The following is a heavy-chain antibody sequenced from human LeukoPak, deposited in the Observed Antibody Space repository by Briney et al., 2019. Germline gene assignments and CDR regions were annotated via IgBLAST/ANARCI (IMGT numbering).Heavy chain of an antibody. D-gene: IGHD5-18*01. V-gene: IGHV3-21*01. CDR3: ARDLSGVTGYTYGRGIDY. CDR1: GFTFSSYS. Sequence: RTGGSLRLSCAASGFTFSSYSMNWVRQAPGKGLEWVSSISSSSSYIYYADSVKGRFTISRDISKNTLYLQMNSLRAEDTAVYYCARDLSGVTGYTYGRGIDYWGQGTLVTVSS. CDR2: ISSSSSYI. J-gene: IGHJ4*02.